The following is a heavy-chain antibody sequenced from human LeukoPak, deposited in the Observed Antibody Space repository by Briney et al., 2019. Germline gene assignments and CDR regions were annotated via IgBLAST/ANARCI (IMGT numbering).Heavy chain of an antibody. Sequence: SETLSLTCNVPGGSISDNDYSWDWIPQPPGKGLEWMGCIHYSGTTYSNPSLKSRISISVDTSKSQFSLKLRCVTDADMAVYYCARRYYFVSGSYLPFDLWGQGTVVTVS. V-gene: IGHV4-39*01. D-gene: IGHD3-10*01. J-gene: IGHJ4*02. CDR3: ARRYYFVSGSYLPFDL. CDR2: IHYSGTT. CDR1: GGSISDNDYS.